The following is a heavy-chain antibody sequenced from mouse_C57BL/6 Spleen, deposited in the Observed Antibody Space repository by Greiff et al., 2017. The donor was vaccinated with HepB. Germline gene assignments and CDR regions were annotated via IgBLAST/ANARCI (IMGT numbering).Heavy chain of an antibody. CDR1: GYTFTSYG. D-gene: IGHD1-1*01. CDR2: IYPRSGNT. Sequence: QVHLKQSGAELARPGASVKLSCKASGYTFTSYGISWVKQRTGQGLEWIGEIYPRSGNTYYNEKFKGKATLTADKSSSTAYMELRSLTSEDSAVYFCAREEITTVVGYFDYWGQGTTLTVSS. CDR3: AREEITTVVGYFDY. J-gene: IGHJ2*01. V-gene: IGHV1-81*01.